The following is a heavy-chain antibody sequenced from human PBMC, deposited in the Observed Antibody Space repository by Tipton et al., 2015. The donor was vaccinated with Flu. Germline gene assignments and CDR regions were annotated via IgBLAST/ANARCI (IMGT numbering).Heavy chain of an antibody. CDR1: GDSISSDFY. Sequence: LRLSCAVSGDSISSDFYWAWIRQSPGKGLEWIGTVSRTGSTIYNTSLKSRVTISIDTSKNQFSLNMRSVTAADMAVYYCARRDYSNYVSDPKSWFDPWGQGTLVAVSS. V-gene: IGHV4-38-2*01. J-gene: IGHJ5*02. CDR3: ARRDYSNYVSDPKSWFDP. CDR2: VSRTGST. D-gene: IGHD4-11*01.